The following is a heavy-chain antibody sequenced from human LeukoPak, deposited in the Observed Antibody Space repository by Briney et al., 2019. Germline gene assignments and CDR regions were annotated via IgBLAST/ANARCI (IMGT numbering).Heavy chain of an antibody. Sequence: SETLSLTCTVFGGSISSGSYYWSWIRQPAGKGLEWIGRIYTSGSTNYNPSLKSRVTISVDTSKNQFSLKLSSVTAADTAVYYCARVGYSYGYSYFDYWGQGTLVTVSS. D-gene: IGHD5-18*01. CDR1: GGSISSGSYY. J-gene: IGHJ4*02. V-gene: IGHV4-61*02. CDR2: IYTSGST. CDR3: ARVGYSYGYSYFDY.